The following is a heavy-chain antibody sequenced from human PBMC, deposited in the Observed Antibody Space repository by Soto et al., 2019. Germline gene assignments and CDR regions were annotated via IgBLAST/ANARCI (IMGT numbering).Heavy chain of an antibody. Sequence: EVQLVESGGGLVQPGRSLRLSCAASGFIFDNYAMHWVRQAPGKGLEWVSGISWNSGNVGYADSVKGRFTISRDNAENSLYLQMNSLRPEDMALYYCAKDTGDTSGYYYYYYYGMDVWGQGTTVTVSS. CDR2: ISWNSGNV. CDR1: GFIFDNYA. J-gene: IGHJ6*02. V-gene: IGHV3-9*03. CDR3: AKDTGDTSGYYYYYYYGMDV. D-gene: IGHD3-22*01.